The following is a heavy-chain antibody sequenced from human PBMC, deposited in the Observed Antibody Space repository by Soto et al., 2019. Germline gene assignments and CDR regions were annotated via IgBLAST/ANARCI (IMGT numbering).Heavy chain of an antibody. CDR1: GSTFSNYD. Sequence: PGGSLRLSXEASGSTFSNYDMDWVRQAPGKGLEWVAIISFDGSKTYYADSVKGRFTVSRDNSKNTLFLQMNSLRPDDTATYYCVREGYSGGYAAFWGQGSLVTVSS. CDR2: ISFDGSKT. D-gene: IGHD1-26*01. J-gene: IGHJ4*02. CDR3: VREGYSGGYAAF. V-gene: IGHV3-30*03.